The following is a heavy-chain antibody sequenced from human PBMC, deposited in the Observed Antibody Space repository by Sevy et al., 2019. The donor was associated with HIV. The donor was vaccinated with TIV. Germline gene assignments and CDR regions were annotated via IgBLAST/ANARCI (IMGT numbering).Heavy chain of an antibody. Sequence: ASVKVSCKASGYTFTSYGISWVRQAPGQGLEWMGWISAYNGNTNYAQKLQGRVTMTTDTSTSTAYMGLRSLGSDDTAVYYCARAGYCSGGSCYSANWFDPWGQGTLVTVSS. J-gene: IGHJ5*02. CDR3: ARAGYCSGGSCYSANWFDP. D-gene: IGHD2-15*01. V-gene: IGHV1-18*01. CDR1: GYTFTSYG. CDR2: ISAYNGNT.